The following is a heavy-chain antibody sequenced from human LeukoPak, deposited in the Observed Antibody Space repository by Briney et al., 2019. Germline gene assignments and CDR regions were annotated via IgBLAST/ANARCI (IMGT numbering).Heavy chain of an antibody. Sequence: GESLKISCKGSGYSFTSYWIGWVRQMSGKGLEWMGIISPGDSDTRYSPSFQGQVTISADKFISTAYLQWSSLKAADTAMYYCARQSRYQLLFVEYYYYYMDVWGKGTTVTVSS. V-gene: IGHV5-51*01. CDR2: ISPGDSDT. CDR1: GYSFTSYW. D-gene: IGHD2-2*01. CDR3: ARQSRYQLLFVEYYYYYMDV. J-gene: IGHJ6*03.